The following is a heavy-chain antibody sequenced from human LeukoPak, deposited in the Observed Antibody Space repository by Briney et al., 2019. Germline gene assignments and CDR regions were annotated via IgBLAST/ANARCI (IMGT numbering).Heavy chain of an antibody. D-gene: IGHD3-10*01. V-gene: IGHV6-1*01. Sequence: SQTLSLTCAISGDSVSSNSAAWNWLRQSPSRGLEWLGRTYYRSKWYTEYAVSVKSRITINPDTSKNQFSLQLRSVNPEDTAVYYCARLGSGSNYWGQGTLVTVSS. CDR3: ARLGSGSNY. CDR1: GDSVSSNSAA. J-gene: IGHJ4*02. CDR2: TYYRSKWYT.